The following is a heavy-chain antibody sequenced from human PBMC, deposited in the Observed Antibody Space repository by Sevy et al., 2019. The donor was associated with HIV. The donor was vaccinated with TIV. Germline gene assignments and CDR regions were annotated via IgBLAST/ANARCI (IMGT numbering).Heavy chain of an antibody. D-gene: IGHD1-7*01. CDR2: IWYDGSNK. J-gene: IGHJ6*02. Sequence: GGSLRLSCAASGFTFSSYGMHWVRQAPGKGLEWVAVIWYDGSNKYYADSLKGRFAISRDNSKNTLYLQMNSLRAEDTAVYYCARVTGTTKDLTSGMDVWGQGTTVTVSS. CDR3: ARVTGTTKDLTSGMDV. CDR1: GFTFSSYG. V-gene: IGHV3-33*01.